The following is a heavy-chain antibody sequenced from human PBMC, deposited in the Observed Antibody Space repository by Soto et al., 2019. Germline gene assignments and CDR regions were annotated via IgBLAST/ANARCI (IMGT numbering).Heavy chain of an antibody. J-gene: IGHJ6*02. CDR1: GFTFTSSA. Sequence: PTASVKVSCKASGFTFTSSAVQWVRQARGQRLEWIGWIVVGSGNTNYAQKFQERVTITRDMSTSTAYMELSSLRSEDTAVYYCAARSGYLPYYGMDVWGQWTAVTVSS. D-gene: IGHD3-3*01. CDR3: AARSGYLPYYGMDV. CDR2: IVVGSGNT. V-gene: IGHV1-58*01.